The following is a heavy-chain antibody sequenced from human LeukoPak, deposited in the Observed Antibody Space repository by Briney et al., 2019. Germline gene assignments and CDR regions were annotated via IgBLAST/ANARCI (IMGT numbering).Heavy chain of an antibody. CDR1: GGSISSGGYS. Sequence: SQTLSLTCAVSGGSISSGGYSWSWIRQPPGKGLEWIGYIYHSGSTYYNPSLKSRVTISVDRSKNQFSLKLSSVTAADTAVYYCARGVRSYVLDIFDYRGQGTLVAVSS. V-gene: IGHV4-30-2*01. CDR2: IYHSGST. D-gene: IGHD1-26*01. CDR3: ARGVRSYVLDIFDY. J-gene: IGHJ4*02.